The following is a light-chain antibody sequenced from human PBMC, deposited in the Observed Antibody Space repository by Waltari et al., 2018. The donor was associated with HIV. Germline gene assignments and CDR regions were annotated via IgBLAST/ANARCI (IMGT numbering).Light chain of an antibody. CDR3: QQYNSYWT. V-gene: IGKV1-5*03. Sequence: DLQMTQSPSTLSASVADRVTITCRASQSIRSWLAWYQQKPGKAPKLLIYKASSFESGVPSRFSGSESGTEFTLTISSLQPDDFATYYCQQYNSYWTFGQGTKVEIK. CDR1: QSIRSW. J-gene: IGKJ1*01. CDR2: KAS.